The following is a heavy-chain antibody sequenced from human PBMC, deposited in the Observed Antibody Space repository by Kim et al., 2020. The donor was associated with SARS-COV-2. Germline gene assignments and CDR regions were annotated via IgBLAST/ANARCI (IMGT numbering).Heavy chain of an antibody. D-gene: IGHD3-10*01. CDR3: ARVQVRFHWYFDL. Sequence: GGSLRLSCAASGFTVITNYMSWVRQAPGKGLEWVSVIYSGGSTYYADSVKGRFTISRDNSKNTLYLQTNSLRVEDTAVYYCARVQVRFHWYFDLWGRGTLVAVSS. CDR2: IYSGGST. J-gene: IGHJ2*01. CDR1: GFTVITNY. V-gene: IGHV3-66*02.